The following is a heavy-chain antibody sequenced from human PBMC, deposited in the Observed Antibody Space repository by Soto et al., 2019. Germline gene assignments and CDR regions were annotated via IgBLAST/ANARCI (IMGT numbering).Heavy chain of an antibody. CDR3: ARYYGDYEDYYYYGMDV. J-gene: IGHJ6*02. V-gene: IGHV1-2*04. D-gene: IGHD4-17*01. Sequence: ASVKVSCKASGYTFTGYYMHWVRQAPGQGLEWMGWINPNSGGTNYAQKFQGWVTMTRDTSISTAYMELSRLRSDDTAVYYCARYYGDYEDYYYYGMDVWGQGTTVTVSS. CDR1: GYTFTGYY. CDR2: INPNSGGT.